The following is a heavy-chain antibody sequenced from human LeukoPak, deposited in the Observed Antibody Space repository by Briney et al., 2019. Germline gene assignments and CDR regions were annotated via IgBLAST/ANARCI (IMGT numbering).Heavy chain of an antibody. V-gene: IGHV3-23*01. CDR1: GFTFSSYA. Sequence: PGGSLRLSCAASGFTFSSYAMSWVRQAPGEGLEWVSAISGSGGSTYYADSVKGRFTISRDNSKNTLYLQMNSLRAEDTAVYYCASMVRGVSPFDPWGQGTLVTVSS. CDR3: ASMVRGVSPFDP. CDR2: ISGSGGST. J-gene: IGHJ5*02. D-gene: IGHD3-10*01.